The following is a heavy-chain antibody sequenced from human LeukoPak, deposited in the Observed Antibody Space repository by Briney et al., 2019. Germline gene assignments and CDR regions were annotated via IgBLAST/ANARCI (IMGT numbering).Heavy chain of an antibody. CDR2: INHSGST. J-gene: IGHJ6*03. CDR1: GGSFSGYY. D-gene: IGHD3-10*01. V-gene: IGHV4-34*01. CDR3: ARLVRHTRSGSYFNYYYYYYMDV. Sequence: SETLSLTCAVYGGSFSGYYWSWIRQPPGKGLEWIGEINHSGSTNYNPSLKSRVTISVDTSKNQFSLQLSSVTAADTAVYYCARLVRHTRSGSYFNYYYYYYMDVWGKGTTVTISS.